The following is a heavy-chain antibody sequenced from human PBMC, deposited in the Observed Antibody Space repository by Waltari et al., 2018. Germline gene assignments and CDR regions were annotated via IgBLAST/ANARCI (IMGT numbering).Heavy chain of an antibody. D-gene: IGHD3-10*01. CDR3: ARGVGRNTGAFDI. Sequence: QLQLQESGPGLVKPSETLSLTCTVSGGSISSSSYYWGWIRQPPGKGLEWIGSIYYSGSTYYNPSLKSRVTISVDTSKNQFSLKLSSVTAADTAVYYCARGVGRNTGAFDIWGQGTMVTVSS. CDR1: GGSISSSSYY. CDR2: IYYSGST. J-gene: IGHJ3*02. V-gene: IGHV4-39*01.